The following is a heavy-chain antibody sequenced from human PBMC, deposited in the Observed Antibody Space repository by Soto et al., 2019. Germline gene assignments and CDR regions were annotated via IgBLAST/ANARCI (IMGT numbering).Heavy chain of an antibody. D-gene: IGHD6-19*01. CDR3: ANAGIAVAGTLGY. J-gene: IGHJ4*02. CDR2: IIPILGIA. Sequence: SVKVSCKASGGTFSSYTISWVRQAPGQGLEWMGRIIPILGIANYAQKFQGRVTITADKSTSTAYMELSSLRSEDTAVYYCANAGIAVAGTLGYWGQGTLVTVSS. CDR1: GGTFSSYT. V-gene: IGHV1-69*02.